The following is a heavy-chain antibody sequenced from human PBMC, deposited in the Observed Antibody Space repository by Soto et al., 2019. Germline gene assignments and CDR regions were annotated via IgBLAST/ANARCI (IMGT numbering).Heavy chain of an antibody. CDR3: LRWVQWGYYFDY. CDR1: GFTFSSYG. J-gene: IGHJ4*02. V-gene: IGHV3-30*03. CDR2: ISYDGSNK. Sequence: QVQLVESGGGVVQPGRSLRLSCAASGFTFSSYGMHWVRQAPGKGLEWVAVISYDGSNKYYADSVKGRFTISRDNSKKTLYLQMNSLRAEDTAVYFCLRWVQWGYYFDYWGQGTLVTVSS. D-gene: IGHD3-16*01.